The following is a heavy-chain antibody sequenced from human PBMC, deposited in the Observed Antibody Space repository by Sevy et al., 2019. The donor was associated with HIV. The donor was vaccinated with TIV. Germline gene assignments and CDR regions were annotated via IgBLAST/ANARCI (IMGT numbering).Heavy chain of an antibody. D-gene: IGHD6-19*01. J-gene: IGHJ2*01. Sequence: SETLSLTCTVSGGSISRSSYYWGWIRQPPGKGLEWIGSIYSTGSTSYNPSLKSRVTLSADTSKNQFSLKLDSVSAADTAVYYCATPRGSDWYEGTGGYFDLWGRSALVTVSS. CDR2: IYSTGST. CDR3: ATPRGSDWYEGTGGYFDL. CDR1: GGSISRSSYY. V-gene: IGHV4-39*01.